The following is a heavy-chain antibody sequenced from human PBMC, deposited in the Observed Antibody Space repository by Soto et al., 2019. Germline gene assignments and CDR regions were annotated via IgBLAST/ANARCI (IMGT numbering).Heavy chain of an antibody. CDR2: TYFRSKWYN. D-gene: IGHD5-12*01. V-gene: IGHV6-1*01. CDR1: GDSVSSNTSS. CDR3: AKGDNLGPKTGYAFDP. J-gene: IGHJ5*02. Sequence: SQTLSLTCAISGDSVSSNTSSWNWIRQSPSRGLEWLGRTYFRSKWYNDYAVSVKSRIIINPDTSNNQFSLQLNSVTPEDTAVYFCAKGDNLGPKTGYAFDPWGQGIMVTV.